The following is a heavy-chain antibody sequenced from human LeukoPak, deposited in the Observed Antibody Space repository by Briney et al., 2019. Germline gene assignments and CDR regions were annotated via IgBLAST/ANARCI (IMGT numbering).Heavy chain of an antibody. J-gene: IGHJ5*02. D-gene: IGHD1-26*01. V-gene: IGHV4-59*01. CDR3: ARGGMMSDP. Sequence: SETLSLTCTVSGGSISSYYWSWIRQPPGKGLEWIGYIYYSGSTNCNPSLKSRVTMSVDTSKNQFSLKLSSVTAADTAVYYCARGGMMSDPWGQGTLVTVSS. CDR2: IYYSGST. CDR1: GGSISSYY.